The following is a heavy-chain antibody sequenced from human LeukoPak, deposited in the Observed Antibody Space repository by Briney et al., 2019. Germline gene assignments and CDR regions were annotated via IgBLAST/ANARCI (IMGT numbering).Heavy chain of an antibody. V-gene: IGHV3-23*01. CDR1: GFTFSSYA. CDR2: ISGSGGST. J-gene: IGHJ6*02. D-gene: IGHD2-8*02. Sequence: VQPGGSLRLSCAASGFTFSSYAMSWVRQAPGKGLEWVSAISGSGGSTYYADSVKGRFTISRDNSQNTLYLQGNNLRAEDTAVYCCARGRWDTGGLHGLDVWGQGTTVTVSS. CDR3: ARGRWDTGGLHGLDV.